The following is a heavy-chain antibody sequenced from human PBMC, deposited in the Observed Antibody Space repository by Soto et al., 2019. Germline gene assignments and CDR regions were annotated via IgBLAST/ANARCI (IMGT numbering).Heavy chain of an antibody. CDR3: AREVVVAAAGTYYYYGMDV. CDR2: IYYSGST. D-gene: IGHD6-13*01. Sequence: TLSLTCTVSGGSVSSGSYYWSWIRQPPGKGLEWIGYIYYSGSTNYNPSLKSRVTISVDTSENQFSLKLSSVTAADTAVYYCAREVVVAAAGTYYYYGMDVWGQGTTVTVSS. V-gene: IGHV4-61*01. CDR1: GGSVSSGSYY. J-gene: IGHJ6*02.